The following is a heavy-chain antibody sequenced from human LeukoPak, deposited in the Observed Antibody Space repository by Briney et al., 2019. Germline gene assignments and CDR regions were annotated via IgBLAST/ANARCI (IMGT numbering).Heavy chain of an antibody. J-gene: IGHJ4*02. CDR2: INPNSGGT. CDR1: GYTFTGYY. CDR3: ARDGKAAAGTPGY. D-gene: IGHD6-13*01. Sequence: ASVKVSCKASGYTFTGYYMHWVRQAPGQGLEWMGWINPNSGGTNYAQKVQGRVTMTRDTSISTAYMELSRLRSDDTAVYYCARDGKAAAGTPGYWGQGTLVTVSS. V-gene: IGHV1-2*02.